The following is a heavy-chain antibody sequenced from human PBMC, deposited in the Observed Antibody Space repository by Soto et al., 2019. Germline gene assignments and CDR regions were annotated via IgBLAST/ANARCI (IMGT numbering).Heavy chain of an antibody. CDR3: ATRPLLPGAP. Sequence: SGFTFSSYAMSWVRQAPGKGLEWVSAISGSGVSTYYADSVKGRFTISRDNSKNTLYLQMSSLRAEDTAVYYCATRPLLPGAPWGQGTMVSVSS. D-gene: IGHD3-22*01. CDR1: GFTFSSYA. J-gene: IGHJ3*01. CDR2: ISGSGVST. V-gene: IGHV3-23*01.